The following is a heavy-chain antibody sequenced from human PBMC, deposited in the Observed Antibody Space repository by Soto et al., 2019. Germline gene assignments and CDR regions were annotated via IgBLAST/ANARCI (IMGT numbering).Heavy chain of an antibody. CDR1: GFTFSSYG. V-gene: IGHV3-33*01. J-gene: IGHJ4*02. Sequence: QVQLVESGGGVVQPRRSLRLSCAASGFTFSSYGMHWVRQAPGKGLEWVAVIWYDGSNKYYADSVKGRFTISRDNSKNTLYLQMNSLRAEDTAVYYCARESTVAGIFDYWGQGTLVTVSS. CDR2: IWYDGSNK. CDR3: ARESTVAGIFDY. D-gene: IGHD6-19*01.